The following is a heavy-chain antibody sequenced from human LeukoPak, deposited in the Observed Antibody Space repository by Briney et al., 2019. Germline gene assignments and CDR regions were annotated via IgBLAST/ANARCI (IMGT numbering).Heavy chain of an antibody. CDR2: IWYDGSEN. CDR1: GFTFSSYG. Sequence: GGSLRLSCAASGFTFSSYGMHWVRQAPGKGLEWMSFIWYDGSENYYADSVKGRFTISRDNSKNTLYFQMNSLRPEDTAMYFCARALSGTKWSYYFDDWGQGTLVTVSS. D-gene: IGHD3-10*01. J-gene: IGHJ4*02. CDR3: ARALSGTKWSYYFDD. V-gene: IGHV3-30*02.